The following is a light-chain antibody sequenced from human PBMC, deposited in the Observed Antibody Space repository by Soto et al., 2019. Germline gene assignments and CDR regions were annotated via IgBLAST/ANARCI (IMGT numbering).Light chain of an antibody. CDR1: QSGSNN. J-gene: IGKJ1*01. CDR2: GAS. V-gene: IGKV3-15*01. CDR3: QQYNNWWT. Sequence: EIVMTQSPATLSVSPGERATLSCRASQSGSNNLAWYQKKPGQAPMLLIYGASTRATGVPARFSGSGSGTEFTLTISRLQSEDFALYYCQQYNNWWTFGQGTRVDIK.